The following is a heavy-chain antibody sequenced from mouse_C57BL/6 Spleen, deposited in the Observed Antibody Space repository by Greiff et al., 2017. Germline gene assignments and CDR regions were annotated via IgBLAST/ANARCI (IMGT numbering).Heavy chain of an antibody. D-gene: IGHD2-4*01. V-gene: IGHV10-1*01. CDR2: IRSKSNNYAT. CDR3: VRQGYDYDGAWFAY. CDR1: GFSFNAYA. Sequence: EVQLVESGGGLVQPKGSLKLSCAASGFSFNAYAMNWVRQAPGKGLEWVARIRSKSNNYATYYAVSVKDRFTISRDDNESMLYLQMHNLKTEDTAMYYWVRQGYDYDGAWFAYWGQGTLVTVSA. J-gene: IGHJ3*01.